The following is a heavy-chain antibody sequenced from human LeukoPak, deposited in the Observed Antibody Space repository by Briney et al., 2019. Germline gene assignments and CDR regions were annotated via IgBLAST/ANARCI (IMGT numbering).Heavy chain of an antibody. Sequence: ASVKVSCKASGYTFTGYYMHWVRQAPGQGLEWMGWINPNSGGTNYAQKFQGRVTMTRDTSISTAYMELSRLRSGNTAVYYCAREDIVVVVAASNLNWFDPWGQGTLVTVSS. D-gene: IGHD2-15*01. CDR2: INPNSGGT. J-gene: IGHJ5*02. V-gene: IGHV1-2*02. CDR1: GYTFTGYY. CDR3: AREDIVVVVAASNLNWFDP.